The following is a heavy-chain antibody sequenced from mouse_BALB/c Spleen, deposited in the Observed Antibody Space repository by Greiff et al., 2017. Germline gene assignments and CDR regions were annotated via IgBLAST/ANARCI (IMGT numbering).Heavy chain of an antibody. D-gene: IGHD2-4*01. CDR3: ARYDYDGDY. J-gene: IGHJ2*01. CDR1: GFTFSSYA. Sequence: EVKVVASGGGLVKPGGSLKLSCAASGFTFSSYAMSWVRQTPEKRLAWVASISSGGSTYYPDSVKGRFTISRDNARNILYLQMSSLRSEDTAMYYCARYDYDGDYWGQGTTLTVSS. V-gene: IGHV5-6-5*01. CDR2: ISSGGST.